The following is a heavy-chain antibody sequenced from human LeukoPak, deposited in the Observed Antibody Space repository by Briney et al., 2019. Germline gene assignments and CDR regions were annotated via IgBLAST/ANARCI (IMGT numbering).Heavy chain of an antibody. CDR2: INSDGSST. Sequence: PAGGSLRLSCAASGFTFSSYWMHWVRQAPGKGLVWVSRINSDGSSTSYADSVKGRFTISRDNAKNTLYLQMNSLRAEDTAVYYCARARGGYDLPTFAVGSWRGQGTLVTVSS. J-gene: IGHJ4*02. CDR1: GFTFSSYW. D-gene: IGHD5-12*01. CDR3: ARARGGYDLPTFAVGSW. V-gene: IGHV3-74*01.